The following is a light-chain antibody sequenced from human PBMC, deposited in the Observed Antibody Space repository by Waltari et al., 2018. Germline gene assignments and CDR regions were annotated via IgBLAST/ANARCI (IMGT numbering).Light chain of an antibody. V-gene: IGKV1-33*01. CDR1: QDISNY. CDR3: QQYDKLPPSLT. CDR2: DAS. Sequence: DIHMTQSPSSLSASVGDRVPITCQSSQDISNYLNWYQQKPGKATKLLIYDASNLETGVPSRLSGSGSGTDVTFITLSMQPEDTATYYCQQYDKLPPSLTFGGGTKVEIK. J-gene: IGKJ4*01.